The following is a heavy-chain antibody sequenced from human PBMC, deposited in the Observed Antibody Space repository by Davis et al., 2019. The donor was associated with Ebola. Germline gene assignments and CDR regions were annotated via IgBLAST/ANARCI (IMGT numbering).Heavy chain of an antibody. CDR3: AGDVHMVTPRGYFDY. J-gene: IGHJ4*02. D-gene: IGHD2-21*02. CDR1: GYTFTSYG. V-gene: IGHV1-18*04. Sequence: AASVKVSCKASGYTFTSYGISWVRQAPGQGLEWMGYISAYNGNTNYAQKLKGRVTMTTDTATSTAYMELRSLRSDDTAVYYCAGDVHMVTPRGYFDYWGQGTLVTVSS. CDR2: ISAYNGNT.